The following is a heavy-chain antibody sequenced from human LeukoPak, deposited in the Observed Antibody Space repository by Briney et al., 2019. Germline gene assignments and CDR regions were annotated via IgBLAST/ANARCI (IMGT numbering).Heavy chain of an antibody. CDR3: ARSGTRGDASDI. D-gene: IGHD2-2*01. Sequence: GGSLRLSCAASGFTFSRYALHWVRQAPGKGLEWVANIKQDGNDRYYVDSVKGRFTISRDNALNSLFLQMNSLRAEDTGIYYCARSGTRGDASDIWGQGTLVTVSS. CDR2: IKQDGNDR. J-gene: IGHJ3*02. V-gene: IGHV3-7*03. CDR1: GFTFSRYA.